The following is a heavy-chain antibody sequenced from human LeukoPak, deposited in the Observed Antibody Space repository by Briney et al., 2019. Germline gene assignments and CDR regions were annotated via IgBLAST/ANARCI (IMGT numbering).Heavy chain of an antibody. V-gene: IGHV3-53*01. CDR1: GFTVSANY. CDR3: ARDLFSYAMNV. J-gene: IGHJ6*02. CDR2: IYSGGST. Sequence: GGSLRLSCAASGFTVSANYLTWVRQAPGKGLEWVSIIYSGGSTNYADSVRGRFTISRDNSKNTLYLQMNSLRVEDTAIYFCARDLFSYAMNVWGRGTPVTVSS.